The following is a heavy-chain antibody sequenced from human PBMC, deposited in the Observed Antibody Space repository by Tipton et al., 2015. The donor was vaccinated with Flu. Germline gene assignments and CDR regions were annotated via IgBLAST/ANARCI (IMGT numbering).Heavy chain of an antibody. CDR1: GFTFSSYS. CDR2: ISSSSSYI. Sequence: SLRLSCAASGFTFSSYSMNWVRQAPGKGLEWVSSISSSSSYIYYADSVKGRFTISRDNAKNSLYLQMNSLRAEDTAVYYCARDGSGQLLYPSYFDYWGQGTLVTVSS. D-gene: IGHD2-2*02. V-gene: IGHV3-21*01. J-gene: IGHJ4*02. CDR3: ARDGSGQLLYPSYFDY.